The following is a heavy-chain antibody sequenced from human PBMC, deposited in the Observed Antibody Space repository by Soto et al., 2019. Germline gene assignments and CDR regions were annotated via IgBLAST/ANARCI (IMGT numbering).Heavy chain of an antibody. J-gene: IGHJ4*02. V-gene: IGHV3-23*01. Sequence: WSLRLSCAASGFTFSSYAMSWVRQAPGKGLQWVSAISGSGGSTYYADSVKGRFTISRDNSKNTLYLQMNSLRAEDTAVYYCAKDRTTGTIDPYYFDYWGQGTLVTVSS. D-gene: IGHD1-1*01. CDR2: ISGSGGST. CDR3: AKDRTTGTIDPYYFDY. CDR1: GFTFSSYA.